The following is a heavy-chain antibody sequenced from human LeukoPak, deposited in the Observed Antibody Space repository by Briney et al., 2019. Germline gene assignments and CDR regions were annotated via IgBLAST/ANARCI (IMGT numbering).Heavy chain of an antibody. CDR1: GFTFSNYA. D-gene: IGHD3-22*01. CDR3: AKRYYSDSSGYLGSLNY. J-gene: IGHJ4*02. V-gene: IGHV3-23*01. CDR2: ISGGGGSK. Sequence: PGGSLRLSCAASGFTFSNYAMSWVRQAPGKGLEGVSAISGGGGSKNCADSVRGRFTISRDNSKTTVYLKMNSLRAEDTAVYYCAKRYYSDSSGYLGSLNYWGQGTLATVSS.